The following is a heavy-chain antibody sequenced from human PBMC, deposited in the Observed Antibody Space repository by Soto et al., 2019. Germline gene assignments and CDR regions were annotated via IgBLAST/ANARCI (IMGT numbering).Heavy chain of an antibody. D-gene: IGHD6-19*01. CDR3: AHRPDSGWRFDY. Sequence: QITLKESGPALVKPTQTLTLTCTFSGFSLSTNGVGVGWIRQPPGKALEWLALIYWDDDKRYRPSLKSRLTITKDTSKNQVVLTMTNMDPVDTATYYCAHRPDSGWRFDYWGQGTLVTVSS. CDR1: GFSLSTNGVG. V-gene: IGHV2-5*02. CDR2: IYWDDDK. J-gene: IGHJ4*02.